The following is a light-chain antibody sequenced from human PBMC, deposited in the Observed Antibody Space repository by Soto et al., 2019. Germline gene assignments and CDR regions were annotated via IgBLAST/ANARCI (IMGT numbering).Light chain of an antibody. J-gene: IGLJ1*01. CDR3: TSYTSSTPFYR. V-gene: IGLV2-14*03. CDR2: DVS. CDR1: RPDVANGYDY. Sequence: QSLLTQPASVSGSPGQSIAISCTGVRPDVANGYDYVSWYQQHPGQAPQLIIYDVSNRPSGVSDRFSGSKSGNTASLTISGLQAEDEAEYYCTSYTSSTPFYRFGTGTKVTVL.